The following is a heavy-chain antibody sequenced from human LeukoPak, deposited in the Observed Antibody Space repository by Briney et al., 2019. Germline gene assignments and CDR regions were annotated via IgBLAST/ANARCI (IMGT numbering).Heavy chain of an antibody. V-gene: IGHV3-48*03. CDR3: ARDHLDTAMVGFDY. CDR1: GFTFSSYE. D-gene: IGHD5-18*01. Sequence: GGSLRLSCAASGFTFSSYEMNWVRQAPGKGLEWVSYISSSGSTIYYADSVKGRFTISRDNAKNSLYLQMNSLRAEDTAVYYCARDHLDTAMVGFDYWGQETLVTVSS. J-gene: IGHJ4*02. CDR2: ISSSGSTI.